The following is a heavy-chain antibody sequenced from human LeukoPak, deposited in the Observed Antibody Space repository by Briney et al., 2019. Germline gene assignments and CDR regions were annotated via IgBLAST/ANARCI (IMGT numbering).Heavy chain of an antibody. CDR2: IQQDGNEK. D-gene: IGHD6-13*01. V-gene: IGHV3-7*01. J-gene: IGHJ4*02. CDR1: GFTFSRYW. Sequence: GGSLRLSCAASGFTFSRYWMTWVRQAPGKGLEWVANIQQDGNEKYYVDSVKGRFTISRDNAKNSLYLQMNSLRAEDTAVYYCARADQAAGIFDYWGQGTLVTVSS. CDR3: ARADQAAGIFDY.